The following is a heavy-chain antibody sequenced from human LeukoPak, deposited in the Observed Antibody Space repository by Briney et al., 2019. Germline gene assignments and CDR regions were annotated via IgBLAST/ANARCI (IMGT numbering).Heavy chain of an antibody. Sequence: GGSLRLSCAASGFTFSTYSMNWVRQAPGKGLEWVSCISHISSSSGNIFYADSMKGRFTISRDNAKNSLYLQMNSLRVEDTAVYYCARDYWGAFDVWGQGTMVTVSS. V-gene: IGHV3-48*01. CDR3: ARDYWGAFDV. J-gene: IGHJ3*01. CDR1: GFTFSTYS. D-gene: IGHD7-27*01. CDR2: ISSSSGNI.